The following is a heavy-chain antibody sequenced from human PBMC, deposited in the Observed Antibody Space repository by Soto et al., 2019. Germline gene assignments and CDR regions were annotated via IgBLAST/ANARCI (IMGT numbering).Heavy chain of an antibody. Sequence: SETLSLTCTASGGSISSYYWSWIRQPPGKGLEWIGYIYYSGSTNYNPSLKSRVTISVDTSRNQFSLKLSSVTAADTAVYYCARGEYYYDSSGYRRYYFDYWGQGTLVTVSS. V-gene: IGHV4-59*01. CDR2: IYYSGST. CDR1: GGSISSYY. CDR3: ARGEYYYDSSGYRRYYFDY. D-gene: IGHD3-22*01. J-gene: IGHJ4*02.